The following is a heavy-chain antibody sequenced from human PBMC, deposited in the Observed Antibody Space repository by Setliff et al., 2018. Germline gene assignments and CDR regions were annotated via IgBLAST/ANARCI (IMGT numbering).Heavy chain of an antibody. Sequence: PSETLSLTCTVSGGSISSSSYYWGWIRQPPGKGLEWIGSIYYSGRTYYNPYLKSRVTISVDTSKNQFSLKLSSVTAADTAVYYCARRSTYYNFWSGYWDYWGQGTLVTVPQ. D-gene: IGHD3-3*01. CDR2: IYYSGRT. V-gene: IGHV4-39*07. CDR3: ARRSTYYNFWSGYWDY. CDR1: GGSISSSSYY. J-gene: IGHJ4*02.